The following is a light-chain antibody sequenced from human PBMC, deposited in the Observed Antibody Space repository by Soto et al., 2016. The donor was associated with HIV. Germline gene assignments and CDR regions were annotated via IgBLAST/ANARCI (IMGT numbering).Light chain of an antibody. CDR1: KLESKY. CDR3: QAWDANTVI. V-gene: IGLV3-1*01. CDR2: EDN. J-gene: IGLJ2*01. Sequence: SYELTQPPSVSVSPGQTASIPCSGHKLESKYTAWYQQKSGQSPVLVIYEDNKRPSGVPARFSGSNSGNTATLTISGTQPMDEADYFCQAWDANTVIFGAGTKLTVL.